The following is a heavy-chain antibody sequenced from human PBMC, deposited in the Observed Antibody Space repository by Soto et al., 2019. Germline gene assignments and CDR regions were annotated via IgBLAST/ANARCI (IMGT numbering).Heavy chain of an antibody. CDR2: IYYSGST. CDR3: ARGVIH. V-gene: IGHV4-59*12. Sequence: SETLSLTCTVSSGSIINYCWSWIRQHPGKGLEWIGYIYYSGSTYYNPSLNSRLTISVDTSKNQFSLNLNSVTAADTAVYYCARGVIHWGQGTLVTVSS. CDR1: SGSIINYC. J-gene: IGHJ4*02. D-gene: IGHD3-16*02.